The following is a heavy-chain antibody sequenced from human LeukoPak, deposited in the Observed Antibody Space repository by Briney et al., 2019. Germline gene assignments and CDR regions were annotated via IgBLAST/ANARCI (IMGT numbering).Heavy chain of an antibody. CDR2: IWYDGSNK. CDR1: GFTFSSYG. CDR3: AKDPPSDAFDI. Sequence: GGSLRLSCAASGFTFSSYGMHWVRQAPGKGLEWVAVIWYDGSNKYYADSVKGRFTISRDNSKNTLYLQMNSLRAEDTAVYYCAKDPPSDAFDIWGQGTMVTVSS. V-gene: IGHV3-33*06. J-gene: IGHJ3*02.